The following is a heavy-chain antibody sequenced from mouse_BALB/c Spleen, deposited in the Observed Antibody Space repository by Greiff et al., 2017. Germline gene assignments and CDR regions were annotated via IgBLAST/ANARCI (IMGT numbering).Heavy chain of an antibody. CDR1: GFTFSSFG. D-gene: IGHD2-3*01. CDR2: ISSGSSTI. CDR3: ARDDGFLYAMDY. J-gene: IGHJ4*01. Sequence: EVMLVESGGGLVQPGGSRKLSCAASGFTFSSFGKHWVRQAPEKGLEWVAYISSGSSTIYYADTVKGRFTISRDNPKNTLFLQMTSLRSEDTAMYYCARDDGFLYAMDYWGQGTSVTVSS. V-gene: IGHV5-17*02.